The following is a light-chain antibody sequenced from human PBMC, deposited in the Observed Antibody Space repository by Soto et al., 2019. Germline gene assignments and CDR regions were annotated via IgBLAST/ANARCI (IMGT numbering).Light chain of an antibody. V-gene: IGKV3-20*01. CDR3: QQYGSSPRT. CDR2: GAS. Sequence: EIVLTQSPGTLSLSPGDRATLSCRASQSVSSRNLAWYQQNPGQAPRLLIYGASSRATGIPDRFSGSGSGTDFTLTISRLEPEDFAVYYCQQYGSSPRTFGQGTKVEIK. J-gene: IGKJ1*01. CDR1: QSVSSRN.